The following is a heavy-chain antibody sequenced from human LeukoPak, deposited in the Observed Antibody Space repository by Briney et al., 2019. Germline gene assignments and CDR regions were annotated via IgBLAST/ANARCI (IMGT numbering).Heavy chain of an antibody. CDR1: GLSFNSCG. CDR3: AKGSGGSGSFYNHFDC. CDR2: ISSDGSNK. V-gene: IGHV3-30*18. D-gene: IGHD3-10*01. J-gene: IGHJ4*02. Sequence: PGGSLRLSCAASGLSFNSCGMHWVCRAPGKGLELVAVISSDGSNKYYADSVKGRFTISRDNSKNTLSLQMNSLRTEDTAVFYCAKGSGGSGSFYNHFDCWGQGTLVTVSS.